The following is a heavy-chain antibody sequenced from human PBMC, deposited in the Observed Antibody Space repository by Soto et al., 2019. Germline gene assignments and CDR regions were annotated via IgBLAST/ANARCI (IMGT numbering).Heavy chain of an antibody. V-gene: IGHV1-69*13. CDR2: IIPIFGTA. Sequence: SVKVSCKASGGTFSSYAISWVRQAPGQGLEWMGGIIPIFGTANYAQKFQGRVTITADESTSTAYMELSSLRSEDTAVYYCARGRTVESAVAGFDYWGQGTLVTVSS. D-gene: IGHD6-19*01. J-gene: IGHJ4*02. CDR1: GGTFSSYA. CDR3: ARGRTVESAVAGFDY.